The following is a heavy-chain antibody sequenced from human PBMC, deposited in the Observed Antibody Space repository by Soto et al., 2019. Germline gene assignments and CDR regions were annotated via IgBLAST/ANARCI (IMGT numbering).Heavy chain of an antibody. Sequence: QVLLQESGPGLVQPSGTLSLSCVVSGVSIGSNYYWGWVRQSPGKGLEWLGDMSHIGSVNYNPSLISRVTISMDKPQHQFSMTLNSVSAADTAVYYCARSLGLYAIEYWGQGTLVIVSS. CDR3: ARSLGLYAIEY. V-gene: IGHV4-4*02. CDR1: GVSIGSNYY. CDR2: MSHIGSV. J-gene: IGHJ4*02. D-gene: IGHD6-19*01.